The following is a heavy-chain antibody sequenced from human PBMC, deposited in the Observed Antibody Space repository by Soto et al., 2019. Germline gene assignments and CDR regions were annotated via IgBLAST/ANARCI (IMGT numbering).Heavy chain of an antibody. J-gene: IGHJ4*02. CDR1: GFTFSSYS. CDR2: ISSSSSYI. D-gene: IGHD6-13*01. CDR3: ARAGQQLVLYDFDY. V-gene: IGHV3-21*01. Sequence: EVQLVESGGGLVKPGGSLRLSCAASGFTFSSYSMNWVRQAPGKVLEWVSSISSSSSYIYYADSVKGRFTISRDNAKNSLYLQRNSLRAEDTAVYYCARAGQQLVLYDFDYWGQGTLVTVSS.